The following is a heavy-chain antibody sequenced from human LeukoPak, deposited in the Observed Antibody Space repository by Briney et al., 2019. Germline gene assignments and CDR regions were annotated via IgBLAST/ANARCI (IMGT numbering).Heavy chain of an antibody. CDR2: ISAYNGNT. CDR1: VYTFTSYG. V-gene: IGHV1-18*01. Sequence: GASVKVSCKASVYTFTSYGISWVRQAPGQGLEWMGWISAYNGNTNYAQKLQGRVTMTTDTSTSTAYMELRSPRSDDTAVYYCARANMITFGGVIVLDAFDIWGQGTMVTVSS. D-gene: IGHD3-16*02. CDR3: ARANMITFGGVIVLDAFDI. J-gene: IGHJ3*02.